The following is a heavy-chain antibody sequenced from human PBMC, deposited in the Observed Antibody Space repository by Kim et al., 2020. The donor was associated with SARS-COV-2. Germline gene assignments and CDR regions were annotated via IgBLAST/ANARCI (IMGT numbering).Heavy chain of an antibody. Sequence: SETLSLTCAVYGGSFSGYYWSWIRQPPGKGLEWIGEINHSGSTNYNPSLKSRVTISVDTSKNQFSLKLSSVTAADTAVYYCARMSSSSWYWKEGYFDYWGQGTLVTVSS. J-gene: IGHJ4*02. CDR2: INHSGST. CDR1: GGSFSGYY. CDR3: ARMSSSSWYWKEGYFDY. V-gene: IGHV4-34*01. D-gene: IGHD6-13*01.